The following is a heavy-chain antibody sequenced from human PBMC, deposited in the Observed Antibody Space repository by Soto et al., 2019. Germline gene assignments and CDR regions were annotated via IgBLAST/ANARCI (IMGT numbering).Heavy chain of an antibody. V-gene: IGHV3-30*18. CDR2: ISYDGSNK. Sequence: QVQLVESGGGVVQPGRSVRLSCAASGFTFSSYGMQWVRQAPGKGLEWVGVISYDGSNKYYADSVKGRFTISRDNSKNTLDLQMNSLRAEDTAVYYCAEGLVVAGIGLSDYWGQGSLVTVSS. CDR1: GFTFSSYG. D-gene: IGHD6-19*01. CDR3: AEGLVVAGIGLSDY. J-gene: IGHJ4*02.